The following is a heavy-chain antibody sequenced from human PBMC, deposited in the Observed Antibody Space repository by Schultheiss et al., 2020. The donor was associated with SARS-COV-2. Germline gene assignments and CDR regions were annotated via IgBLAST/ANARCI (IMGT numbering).Heavy chain of an antibody. Sequence: SQTLSLTCTVSGGSISSSSYYWGWIRQPPGKGLEWIGSIYYSGSTYYNPSLKSRVTISVDTSKNQFSLKLSSVTAADTAVYYCARDSTTAMADYYYYGMDVWGQGTTVTVSS. V-gene: IGHV4-39*02. J-gene: IGHJ6*02. CDR2: IYYSGST. CDR3: ARDSTTAMADYYYYGMDV. D-gene: IGHD5-18*01. CDR1: GGSISSSSYY.